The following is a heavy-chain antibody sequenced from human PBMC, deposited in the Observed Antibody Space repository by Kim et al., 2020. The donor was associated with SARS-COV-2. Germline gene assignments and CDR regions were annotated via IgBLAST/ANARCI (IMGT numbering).Heavy chain of an antibody. V-gene: IGHV3-53*01. J-gene: IGHJ4*02. D-gene: IGHD3-22*01. CDR3: ARGISMIQGLDY. Sequence: YHAVSVKGRFTISRDTSKKLLYLEMTSLSAEDTAVYYCARGISMIQGLDYWGQGTLVTVS.